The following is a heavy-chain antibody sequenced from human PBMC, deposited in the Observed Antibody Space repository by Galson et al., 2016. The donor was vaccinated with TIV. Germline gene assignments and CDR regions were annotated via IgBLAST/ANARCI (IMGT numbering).Heavy chain of an antibody. J-gene: IGHJ4*02. Sequence: SLRLSCAASGFTFSSYVMHWVRQAPGKGLEWVAVISYDGSIENYADSLKGRFTISRDNSKNTLYLQMHSLRAEDTAGYYCARDGSKVLRFLEWLFHLDYWGQGTLVTVSS. D-gene: IGHD3-3*01. CDR2: ISYDGSIE. V-gene: IGHV3-30*04. CDR3: ARDGSKVLRFLEWLFHLDY. CDR1: GFTFSSYV.